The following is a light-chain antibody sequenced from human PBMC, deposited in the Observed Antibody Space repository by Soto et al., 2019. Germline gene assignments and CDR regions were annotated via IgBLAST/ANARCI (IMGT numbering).Light chain of an antibody. Sequence: DTVSFSPVERATLSSRASENVRTFVDWYQQKPGQAPRLLIYDASNRATGIPARFIGTGSGTHFTQIIGIVEPEDFAVYSCKVRGHLLWTFRQGT. V-gene: IGKV3-11*01. CDR1: ENVRTF. J-gene: IGKJ1*01. CDR2: DAS. CDR3: KVRGHLLWT.